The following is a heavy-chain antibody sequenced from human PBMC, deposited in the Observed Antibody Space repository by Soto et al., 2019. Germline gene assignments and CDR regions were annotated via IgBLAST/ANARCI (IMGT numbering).Heavy chain of an antibody. V-gene: IGHV3-21*06. CDR1: GFTLSSYS. J-gene: IGHJ3*01. D-gene: IGHD2-2*02. CDR2: ISTTSNPI. CDR3: LRGGRGYTRDDVLDA. Sequence: EVRLVESGGGLVKPGGSLRLSCVDSGFTLSSYSMNWVRQAPGKGLEWVSSISTTSNPIFYADSVRGRFTISRDNAKNSLYLQMNSLRAEDTAVYYCLRGGRGYTRDDVLDAWGQGTMVTVSS.